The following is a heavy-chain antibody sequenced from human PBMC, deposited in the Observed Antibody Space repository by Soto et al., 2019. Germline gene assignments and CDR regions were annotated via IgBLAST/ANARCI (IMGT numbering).Heavy chain of an antibody. CDR3: ARYSAASGTYHFDY. V-gene: IGHV4-4*02. CDR1: GDSIIGTHW. CDR2: THHSRGT. D-gene: IGHD6-13*01. Sequence: SETLSLTCAVSGDSIIGTHWWSWVRRPPGKGLEFIGETHHSRGTNYNPSLRSRVTMSLDKSKNQLSLILYSVTAADTGVYYCARYSAASGTYHFDYWGQGTLVT. J-gene: IGHJ4*01.